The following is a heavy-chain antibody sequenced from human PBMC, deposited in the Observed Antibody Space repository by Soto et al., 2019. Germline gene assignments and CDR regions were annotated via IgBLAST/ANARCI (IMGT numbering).Heavy chain of an antibody. J-gene: IGHJ4*02. CDR1: GFSLSTSGVG. D-gene: IGHD6-13*01. CDR3: AHSSRWYPFDY. V-gene: IGHV2-5*02. CDR2: IYRDDDK. Sequence: GSGPTLVNPTQTFTLTRTFSGFSLSTSGVGVGWISQPPGKALEWLALIYRDDDKRYSQSLKSRLTITKDTSKNRVVLTMTNMDPVDTATYYCAHSSRWYPFDYWGQGTLVTVSS.